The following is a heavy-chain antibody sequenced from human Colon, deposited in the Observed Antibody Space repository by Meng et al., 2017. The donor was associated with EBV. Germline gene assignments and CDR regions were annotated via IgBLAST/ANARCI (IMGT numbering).Heavy chain of an antibody. CDR2: IYHSGST. V-gene: IGHV4-4*02. CDR1: GGSLSSRNW. CDR3: ARVGAYCGGDCYHPR. J-gene: IGHJ4*02. D-gene: IGHD2-21*02. Sequence: APLQGSGPGLVTPAGTLSLTCAVSGGSLSSRNWWSWVRQPPGKGLEWIGEIYHSGSTNYNPSLKSRVTISVDESKNQFSLRLSSVTAADTAVYYCARVGAYCGGDCYHPRWGQGTLVTVSS.